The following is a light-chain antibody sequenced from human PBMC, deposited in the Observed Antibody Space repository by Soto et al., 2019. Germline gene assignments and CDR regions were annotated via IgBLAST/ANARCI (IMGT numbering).Light chain of an antibody. CDR2: EVT. J-gene: IGLJ3*02. V-gene: IGLV2-14*01. CDR1: SSDVGGSIY. Sequence: QSALTQPASVSGSPGQSITIPCTGTSSDVGGSIYVSWYQQHPGKAPKLMIYEVTIRPTWVSNRFSGSKSGNTASLTISGLQTEDEADYYCSSYTPDSPWVFGGGTKLTVL. CDR3: SSYTPDSPWV.